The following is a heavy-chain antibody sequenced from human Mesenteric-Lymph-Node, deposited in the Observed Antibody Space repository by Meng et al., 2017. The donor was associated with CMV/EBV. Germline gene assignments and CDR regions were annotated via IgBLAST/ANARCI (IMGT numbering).Heavy chain of an antibody. CDR3: AKGGGDNGSGRHYFDY. D-gene: IGHD4-17*01. CDR1: GFIFSSYE. V-gene: IGHV3-48*03. J-gene: IGHJ4*02. CDR2: ISSSGSTI. Sequence: GESLKISCAASGFIFSSYEMNWVRQAPGKGLEWISYISSSGSTIYYVDSVKGRFTTSRGNAKNSLYLQMNSLRAEDTAVYYCAKGGGDNGSGRHYFDYWGQGTLVTVSS.